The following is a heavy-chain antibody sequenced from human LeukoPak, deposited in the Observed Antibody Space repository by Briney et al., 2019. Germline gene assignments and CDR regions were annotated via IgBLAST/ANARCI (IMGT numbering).Heavy chain of an antibody. CDR2: IYYRGNT. V-gene: IGHV4-59*11. D-gene: IGHD1-1*01. CDR3: ARAGNNWSFDY. CDR1: DGSISSHY. Sequence: SETLSLTCTVSDGSISSHYWSWIRQPPGKGLEWIGYIYYRGNTNYNPSLKSRVTMAVDTSKNQFSLKVSSVTAADTAVYYCARAGNNWSFDYWGQGTLVTVSS. J-gene: IGHJ4*02.